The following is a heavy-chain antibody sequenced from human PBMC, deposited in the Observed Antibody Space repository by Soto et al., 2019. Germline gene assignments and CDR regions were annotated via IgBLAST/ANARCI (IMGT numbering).Heavy chain of an antibody. CDR1: GFTFSSYE. CDR2: ISSSGSTI. D-gene: IGHD2-2*01. Sequence: PGGSLRLSCAASGFTFSSYEMNWVRQAPGKGLEWVSYISSSGSTIYYADSVKGRFTISRDNAKNSLYLQMNSLRAEDTAVYYCAREPHCSSTSCPAPLDYWGQGTLVTVSS. V-gene: IGHV3-48*03. J-gene: IGHJ4*02. CDR3: AREPHCSSTSCPAPLDY.